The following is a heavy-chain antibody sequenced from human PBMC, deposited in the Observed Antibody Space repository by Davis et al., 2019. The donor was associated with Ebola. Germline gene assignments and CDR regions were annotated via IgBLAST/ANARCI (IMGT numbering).Heavy chain of an antibody. CDR3: ARDPPVSMGSDAFDV. CDR2: IWYDGSNK. Sequence: PGGSLRLSCAASGFTFSSYGMHWVRQAPGKGLEWVAVIWYDGSNKYYADSVKGRFTISRDNAKNSLYLQMNSLRDEDTAVYYCARDPPVSMGSDAFDVWGRGTMVTVSS. CDR1: GFTFSSYG. J-gene: IGHJ3*01. V-gene: IGHV3-33*01. D-gene: IGHD2-8*01.